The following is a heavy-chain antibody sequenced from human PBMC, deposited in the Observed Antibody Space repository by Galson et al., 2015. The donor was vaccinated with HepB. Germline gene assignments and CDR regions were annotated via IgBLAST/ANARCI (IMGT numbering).Heavy chain of an antibody. CDR1: GFTVSSNY. Sequence: SLRLSCAASGFTVSSNYMSWVRQAPGKGLEWVSVIYSGGSTYYADSVKGRFTISRDNSKNTLYLQMNSLRAEDTAVYYCARGYHSSGYYRAFDIWGQGTMVTVSS. CDR3: ARGYHSSGYYRAFDI. D-gene: IGHD3-22*01. CDR2: IYSGGST. J-gene: IGHJ3*02. V-gene: IGHV3-53*01.